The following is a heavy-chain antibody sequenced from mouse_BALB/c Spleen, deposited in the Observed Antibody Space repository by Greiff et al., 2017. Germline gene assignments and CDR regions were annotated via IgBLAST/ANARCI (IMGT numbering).Heavy chain of an antibody. D-gene: IGHD1-1*01. CDR1: GFTFSSYA. J-gene: IGHJ2*01. Sequence: EVKLMESGGGLVKPGGSLKLSCAASGFTFSSYAMSWVRQTPEKRLEWVASISSGGSTYYPDSVKGRFTISSDNARNILYLQMSSLRSEDTDMYYCARGGDYGSSYVRYDFDYWGQGTTLTVSS. CDR2: ISSGGST. CDR3: ARGGDYGSSYVRYDFDY. V-gene: IGHV5-6-5*01.